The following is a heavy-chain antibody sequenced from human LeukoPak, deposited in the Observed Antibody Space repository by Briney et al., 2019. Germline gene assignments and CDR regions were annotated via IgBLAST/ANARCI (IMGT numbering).Heavy chain of an antibody. Sequence: PGGSLRLSCAASGFTFSSYAMHWVRQAPGKGLEWVAVISYDGSNKYYADSVKGRFAISRDNSKNTLYLQMNSLRAEDTAVYYCASAGRADGDYHYFDYWGQGTLVTVSS. J-gene: IGHJ4*02. CDR1: GFTFSSYA. D-gene: IGHD4-17*01. CDR2: ISYDGSNK. V-gene: IGHV3-30*09. CDR3: ASAGRADGDYHYFDY.